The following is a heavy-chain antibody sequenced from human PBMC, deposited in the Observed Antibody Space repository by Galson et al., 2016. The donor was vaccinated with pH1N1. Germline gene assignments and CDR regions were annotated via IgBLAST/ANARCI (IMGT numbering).Heavy chain of an antibody. V-gene: IGHV3-23*01. CDR1: GFTFSSYA. Sequence: SLRLSCAASGFTFSSYAMSWVCQAPGKGLEWVSAISGRGESTYYSDSVKGHLTISRDNSKNTLYLQMNSLRTEDTAVYYCAKDLSSDYGDYGLDYWGQGTLVTVSS. J-gene: IGHJ4*02. CDR3: AKDLSSDYGDYGLDY. D-gene: IGHD4-17*01. CDR2: ISGRGEST.